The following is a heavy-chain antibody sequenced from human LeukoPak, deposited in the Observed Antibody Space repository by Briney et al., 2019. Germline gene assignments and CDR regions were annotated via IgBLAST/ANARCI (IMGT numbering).Heavy chain of an antibody. V-gene: IGHV4-39*01. D-gene: IGHD3-16*01. CDR1: GGFISNSNYY. Sequence: PSETLSLTCTVSGGFISNSNYYWGWLRQTPGKGLDWIGSIYYSGRTYYNRSLNGRVTISKDTSKNQFSLRLSSVTAADTASLYCVKRHYYDASLPPLWGQGTQVIVSS. CDR2: IYYSGRT. J-gene: IGHJ4*02. CDR3: VKRHYYDASLPPL.